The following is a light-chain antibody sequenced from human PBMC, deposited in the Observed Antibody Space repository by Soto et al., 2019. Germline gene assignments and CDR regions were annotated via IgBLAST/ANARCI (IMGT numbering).Light chain of an antibody. CDR1: TSNFGTKS. J-gene: IGLJ2*01. V-gene: IGLV1-47*02. Sequence: QPVLTQPPSASGTPGQRVTISCSGATSNFGTKSVNWYQQLPGAAPKLLMHSNNLRPSGVPERISGSKSGTSASLAISGLRSEDEAVYYCASWDDRLGAVIFGGGTKVTVL. CDR3: ASWDDRLGAVI. CDR2: SNN.